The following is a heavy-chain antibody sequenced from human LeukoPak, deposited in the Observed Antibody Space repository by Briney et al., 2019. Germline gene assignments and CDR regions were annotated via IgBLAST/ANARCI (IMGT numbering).Heavy chain of an antibody. CDR3: ARDCSGVSCLDY. V-gene: IGHV3-33*01. CDR2: LWYDGSNK. Sequence: PGGSLRLSCAASGFIFSTHGMHWVRQAPGKGLEWVAILWYDGSNKYYADSVKGRFTISRDNSKNTLYLQMNSLRAEDTAVYYCARDCSGVSCLDYWGQGTLVTVSS. CDR1: GFIFSTHG. D-gene: IGHD2-15*01. J-gene: IGHJ4*02.